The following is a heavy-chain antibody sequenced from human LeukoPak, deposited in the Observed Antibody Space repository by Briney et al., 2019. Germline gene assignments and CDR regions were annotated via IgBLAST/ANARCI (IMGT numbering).Heavy chain of an antibody. J-gene: IGHJ4*02. Sequence: GGSLRLSCAASGFTFSSYGMHWVRQAPGKGLEWVAVISYDGSNKYYADSVKGRFTISRDNSKNTLYLQINSLRAEDTAVYYCAKDLLSGSQFTDGDWGQGTLVTVSS. CDR3: AKDLLSGSQFTDGD. CDR1: GFTFSSYG. V-gene: IGHV3-30*18. D-gene: IGHD1-26*01. CDR2: ISYDGSNK.